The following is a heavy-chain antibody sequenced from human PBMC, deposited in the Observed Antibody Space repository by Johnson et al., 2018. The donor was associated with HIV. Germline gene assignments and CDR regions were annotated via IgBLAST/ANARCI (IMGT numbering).Heavy chain of an antibody. CDR1: GFTFSNAW. Sequence: EVQLVESGGGLVKSGGSLRLSCAASGFTFSNAWMSWVRQAPGKGLEWVGRINWNGGSKGYADSVKGRFIISRDNAKNSLNLQMNSLRTEDTALYYCATGWGNWNDEGPDAFDIWGQGTMVTVSS. V-gene: IGHV3-20*04. CDR3: ATGWGNWNDEGPDAFDI. D-gene: IGHD1-20*01. J-gene: IGHJ3*02. CDR2: INWNGGSK.